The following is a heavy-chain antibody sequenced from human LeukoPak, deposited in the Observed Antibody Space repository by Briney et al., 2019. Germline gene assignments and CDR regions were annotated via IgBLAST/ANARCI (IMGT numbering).Heavy chain of an antibody. CDR1: GFTFSTYG. CDR2: ISYDGSNK. J-gene: IGHJ4*02. Sequence: GRSLRLSCAASGFTFSTYGMHWVRQAPGKGLEWVAVISYDGSNKYYADSVKGRFTISRDNSKNTLYLQMNSLRAEDTGVYYCARAWAPYSTQYYFDYWGQGTLVTVSS. D-gene: IGHD6-13*01. V-gene: IGHV3-30*03. CDR3: ARAWAPYSTQYYFDY.